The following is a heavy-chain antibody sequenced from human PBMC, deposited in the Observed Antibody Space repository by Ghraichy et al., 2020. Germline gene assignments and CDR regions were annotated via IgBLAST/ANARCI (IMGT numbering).Heavy chain of an antibody. CDR2: IYYSGST. J-gene: IGHJ5*01. CDR3: ASISSGYYYVS. Sequence: SETLSLTCTVSGGSISSSSYYWGWIRQPPGKGLEWIGSIYYSGSTYYNPSLKSRVTISVDTSKNQFSLKLSSVTAADTAVYYCASISSGYYYVSWGHGTLVTVSS. CDR1: GGSISSSSYY. D-gene: IGHD3-22*01. V-gene: IGHV4-39*01.